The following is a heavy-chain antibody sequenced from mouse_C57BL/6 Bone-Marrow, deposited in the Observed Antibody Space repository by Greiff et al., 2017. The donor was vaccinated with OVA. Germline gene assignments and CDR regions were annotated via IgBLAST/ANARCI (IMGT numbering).Heavy chain of an antibody. V-gene: IGHV1-50*01. CDR1: GYTFTSYW. J-gene: IGHJ4*01. CDR3: ARSGGNSPRNMDY. Sequence: QVQLQQPGAELVKPGASVKLSCKASGYTFTSYWMPWVKQRPGQGLEWIGEIDPSDSYTNYNQKFKGKATLTVDTSSSTAYMQLSSLTSEDAAVYYCARSGGNSPRNMDYWGQGTSVTVSS. D-gene: IGHD2-1*01. CDR2: IDPSDSYT.